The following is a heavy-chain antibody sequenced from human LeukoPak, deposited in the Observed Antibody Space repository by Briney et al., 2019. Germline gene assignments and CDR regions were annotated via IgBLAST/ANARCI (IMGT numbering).Heavy chain of an antibody. CDR3: ASRRDGYNPTLDY. J-gene: IGHJ4*02. Sequence: SETLSLTCAVYGGSFSGYYWSWIRQPPGKGLEWIGEINHSGSTNYNPSLKNRVTISVDTSKNQFSLKLSSVTAADTAVYYCASRRDGYNPTLDYWGQGTLVTVSS. CDR1: GGSFSGYY. D-gene: IGHD5-24*01. CDR2: INHSGST. V-gene: IGHV4-34*01.